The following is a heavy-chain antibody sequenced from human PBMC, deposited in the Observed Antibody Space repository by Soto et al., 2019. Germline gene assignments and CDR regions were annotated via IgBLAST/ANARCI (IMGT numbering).Heavy chain of an antibody. V-gene: IGHV3-30-3*01. Sequence: QVQRVESGGGVVQPGRSLRLSCAASGFTFSSYGMHWVRQAPGKGLEWVAVISYDGSNKYYADSVKGRFTISRDNSKNTLYLQMNSLRAEDTAVYYCARDRLRYNWNDFPYYYYGMDVWGQGTTVTVSS. J-gene: IGHJ6*02. CDR3: ARDRLRYNWNDFPYYYYGMDV. CDR1: GFTFSSYG. D-gene: IGHD1-1*01. CDR2: ISYDGSNK.